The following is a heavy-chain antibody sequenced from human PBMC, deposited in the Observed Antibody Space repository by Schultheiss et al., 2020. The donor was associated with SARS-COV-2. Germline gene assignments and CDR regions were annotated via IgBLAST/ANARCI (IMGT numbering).Heavy chain of an antibody. Sequence: SETLSLTCTVSGGSISSYYWSWIRQPPGKGLEWIGYIYYSGSTNYNPSLKSRVTISVDTSKNQFSLKLSSVTAADTAVYYCARDRRVGATPLFYYYYYMDGWGKGTTVTVSS. CDR2: IYYSGST. CDR3: ARDRRVGATPLFYYYYYMDG. D-gene: IGHD1-26*01. V-gene: IGHV4-59*01. CDR1: GGSISSYY. J-gene: IGHJ6*03.